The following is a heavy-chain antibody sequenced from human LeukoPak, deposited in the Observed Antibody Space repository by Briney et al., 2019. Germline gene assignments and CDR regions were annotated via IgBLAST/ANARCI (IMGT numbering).Heavy chain of an antibody. D-gene: IGHD2-2*01. CDR2: IIPIFGTA. V-gene: IGHV1-69*01. CDR3: AGYCSSTSCPHADYYYGMDV. CDR1: GGTFSSYG. J-gene: IGHJ6*02. Sequence: ASVKVSCKASGGTFSSYGISWVRQAPGQGLEWMGGIIPIFGTANYAQKFQGRVTITADESTSTAYMELSSLRSEDTAVYYCAGYCSSTSCPHADYYYGMDVWGQGTTVTVSS.